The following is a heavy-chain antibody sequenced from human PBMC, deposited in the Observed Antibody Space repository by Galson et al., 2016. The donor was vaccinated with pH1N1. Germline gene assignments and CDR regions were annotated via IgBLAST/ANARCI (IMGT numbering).Heavy chain of an antibody. V-gene: IGHV3-7*03. Sequence: SLRLSCAASGFTFSSYWMSWVRQAPGKGLEWVANIKQDGSEKHYVDSVEGRFTISRDNAKNSLYLQMNSLRAEDTAVYYRARAGSSWDTYYYYYGMDVGGQGTTVTVSS. CDR1: GFTFSSYW. D-gene: IGHD6-13*01. CDR3: ARAGSSWDTYYYYYGMDV. CDR2: IKQDGSEK. J-gene: IGHJ6*02.